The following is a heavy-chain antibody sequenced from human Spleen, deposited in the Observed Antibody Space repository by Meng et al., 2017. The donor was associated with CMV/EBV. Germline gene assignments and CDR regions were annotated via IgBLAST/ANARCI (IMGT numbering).Heavy chain of an antibody. V-gene: IGHV3-30*04. J-gene: IGHJ5*02. Sequence: FTFSSYAMHWVRQAPGKGLEWVAVISYDGSNKYYADSVKGRFTISRDNSKNTLYLQMNSLRAEDTAVYYCARELLYCSSTSCSPRFDPWGQGTLVTVSS. D-gene: IGHD2-2*01. CDR1: FTFSSYA. CDR3: ARELLYCSSTSCSPRFDP. CDR2: ISYDGSNK.